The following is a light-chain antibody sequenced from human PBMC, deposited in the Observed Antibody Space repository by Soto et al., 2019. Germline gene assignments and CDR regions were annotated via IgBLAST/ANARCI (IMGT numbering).Light chain of an antibody. J-gene: IGKJ1*01. CDR1: LSINTW. Sequence: DIQMTQSPPTLSASVGDTVTITFRASLSINTWLAWYQQKPGKAPKLLIYDASRLESGVPSRFSGGGSGTEFTLTINSLQPDDFATYYCQQYNTYLTWTFGQGTKVDIK. CDR2: DAS. CDR3: QQYNTYLTWT. V-gene: IGKV1-5*01.